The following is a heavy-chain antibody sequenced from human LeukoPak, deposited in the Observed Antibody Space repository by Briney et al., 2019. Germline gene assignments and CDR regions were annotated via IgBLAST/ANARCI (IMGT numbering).Heavy chain of an antibody. CDR2: INTNTGNP. J-gene: IGHJ5*02. V-gene: IGHV7-4-1*02. CDR1: GYTFTSYA. CDR3: ARDHGYGDYGGVDNWFDP. D-gene: IGHD4-17*01. Sequence: ASVKVSCKASGYTFTSYAMNWVRQAPGQGLEWMGWINTNTGNPTYAQGFTGRFVFSWDTSVSTVYLWISSLKAEDTAVYYCARDHGYGDYGGVDNWFDPWGQGTLVTVSS.